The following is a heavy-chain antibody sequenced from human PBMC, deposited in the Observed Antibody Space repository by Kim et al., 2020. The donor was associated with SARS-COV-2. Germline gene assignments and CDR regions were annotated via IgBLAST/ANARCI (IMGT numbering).Heavy chain of an antibody. D-gene: IGHD3-10*01. CDR1: GFTFSSYA. Sequence: GGSLRLSCAASGFTFSSYAMSWVRQAPGKGLEWVSAIGVTGGSTYYADSVKGRFTISRDNSKNTLYLQMNSLGAEDTAVYYWAKDLQWGSRGQGVYYGYTGAFDIWGQGTMVTVSS. V-gene: IGHV3-23*01. J-gene: IGHJ3*02. CDR2: IGVTGGST. CDR3: AKDLQWGSRGQGVYYGYTGAFDI.